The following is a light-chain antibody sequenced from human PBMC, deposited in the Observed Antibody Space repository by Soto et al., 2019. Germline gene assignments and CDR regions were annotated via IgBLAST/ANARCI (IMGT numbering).Light chain of an antibody. CDR2: TVS. Sequence: DIQMTQSPSAMSASVGDRVTITCRASQGINNYLAWFQQKPGKVPKRLIYTVSSLQSGVPSRFSGSGSGTEFTLTISNLQPEDSATYYCLQVNSYPLTFGGGTKVDIK. CDR3: LQVNSYPLT. CDR1: QGINNY. J-gene: IGKJ4*01. V-gene: IGKV1-17*03.